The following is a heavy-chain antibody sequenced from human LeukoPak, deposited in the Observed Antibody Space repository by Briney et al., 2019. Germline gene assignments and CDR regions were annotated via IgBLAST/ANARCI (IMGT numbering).Heavy chain of an antibody. J-gene: IGHJ4*02. D-gene: IGHD3-3*01. V-gene: IGHV7-4-1*02. CDR3: AREYRVAHFDY. CDR1: GYTFIDHA. Sequence: ASVTVSCKASGYTFIDHALIWVRQAPGQGLEWMGWINTITGNPTYAQGFAGRFVFSLDTSVTTAYLQISSLKAEDTATYYCAREYRVAHFDYWGQGTLVIVSS. CDR2: INTITGNP.